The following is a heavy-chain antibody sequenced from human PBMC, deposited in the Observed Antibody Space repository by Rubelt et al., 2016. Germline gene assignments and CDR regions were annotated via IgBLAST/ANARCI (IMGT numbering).Heavy chain of an antibody. Sequence: PGRSLRLSCAASGFTLSSYAMHWVRQAPGKGLEWVAVVSYDGSNKYYADSVKGRFTISRDNSKNTLYWQMNSLRAEDTAVYYCARDYSSRWTYCFDHWGQGTLVTVSS. J-gene: IGHJ4*02. CDR1: GFTLSSYA. CDR3: ARDYSSRWTYCFDH. V-gene: IGHV3-30*04. CDR2: VSYDGSNK. D-gene: IGHD6-13*01.